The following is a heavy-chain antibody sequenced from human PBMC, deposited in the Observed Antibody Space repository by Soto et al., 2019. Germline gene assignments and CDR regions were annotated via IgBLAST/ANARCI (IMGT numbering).Heavy chain of an antibody. CDR1: GGSISSSSYY. CDR2: IYYSGST. J-gene: IGHJ4*02. Sequence: SETLSLTCTVSGGSISSSSYYWGWIRQPPGKGLEWIGSIYYSGSTYYNPSLKSRVTISVDTSKNQFSLKLSSVTAADTAVYYCARIVVVAYYFDYWGQGTLVTVSS. V-gene: IGHV4-39*01. CDR3: ARIVVVAYYFDY. D-gene: IGHD3-22*01.